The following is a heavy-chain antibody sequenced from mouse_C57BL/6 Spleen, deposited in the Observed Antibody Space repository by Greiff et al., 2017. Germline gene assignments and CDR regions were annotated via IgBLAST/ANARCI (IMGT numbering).Heavy chain of an antibody. CDR3: AREGYCNYLYYFDC. CDR1: GYSFTGYF. D-gene: IGHD2-1*01. Sequence: VQLQQSGPELVKPGDSVKISCKASGYSFTGYFMNWVMQSHGKSLEWIGRINPYNGDTFYNQKFKGKATLTVDKSSSTAHMELRSLTSEDSAVYYCAREGYCNYLYYFDCWGQGTTLTVSS. V-gene: IGHV1-20*01. J-gene: IGHJ2*01. CDR2: INPYNGDT.